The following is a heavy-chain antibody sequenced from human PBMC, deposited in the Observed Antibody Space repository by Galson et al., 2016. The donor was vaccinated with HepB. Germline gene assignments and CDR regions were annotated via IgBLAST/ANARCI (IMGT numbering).Heavy chain of an antibody. D-gene: IGHD6-19*01. Sequence: SLRLSCAASGFTFRNYALSWVRRAPGKGLEWVSHIDGPTPNTHYADSVRGRFSIYRDNSRVTLYLQMDGLTAEDSAIYYCTTWLSHHFDYWGQGTRVTVPS. V-gene: IGHV3-23*01. CDR3: TTWLSHHFDY. CDR2: IDGPTPNT. J-gene: IGHJ4*02. CDR1: GFTFRNYA.